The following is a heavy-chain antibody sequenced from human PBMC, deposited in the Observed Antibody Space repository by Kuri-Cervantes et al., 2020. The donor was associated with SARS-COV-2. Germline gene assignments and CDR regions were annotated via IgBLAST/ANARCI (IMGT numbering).Heavy chain of an antibody. CDR1: GGTFSSYA. V-gene: IGHV1-69*10. CDR2: IIPILGIA. J-gene: IGHJ5*02. D-gene: IGHD2-15*01. CDR3: ATGPPYCSGGSCYSSNWFDP. Sequence: SVKVSCKASGGTFSSYAISWVRQAPGQGLEWMGGIIPILGIANYAQKFQGRVTITADTSTDTAYMELSSLRSEDTAVYYCATGPPYCSGGSCYSSNWFDPWGQGTLVTVSS.